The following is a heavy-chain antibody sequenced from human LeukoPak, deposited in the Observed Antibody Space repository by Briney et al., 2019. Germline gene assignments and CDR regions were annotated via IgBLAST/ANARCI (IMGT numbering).Heavy chain of an antibody. J-gene: IGHJ4*02. D-gene: IGHD3-22*01. V-gene: IGHV1-2*02. Sequence: ASVKVSCKASGYTFTGYYMHWVRQAPGQGLEWMGWINPNSGGTNYAQKLQGRVTMTRDTSISTVYMELSSLRSEDTAVYYCARAVADSSGSYFDYWGQGTLVTVSS. CDR3: ARAVADSSGSYFDY. CDR2: INPNSGGT. CDR1: GYTFTGYY.